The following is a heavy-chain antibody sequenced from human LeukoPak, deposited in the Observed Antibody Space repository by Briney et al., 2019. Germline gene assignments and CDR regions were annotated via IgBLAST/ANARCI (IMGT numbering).Heavy chain of an antibody. D-gene: IGHD5-24*01. V-gene: IGHV4-59*01. J-gene: IGHJ4*02. CDR2: IYYSGST. CDR1: GCSINSYY. CDR3: AGGWDGYRFDY. Sequence: SETLSLTCTVSGCSINSYYWSWNRQPPGKGLEWIGYIYYSGSTYYNPSLKSRVTISVATSKNQFSLKLSPVTAAVTAVYYCAGGWDGYRFDYWGQGTLVTVSS.